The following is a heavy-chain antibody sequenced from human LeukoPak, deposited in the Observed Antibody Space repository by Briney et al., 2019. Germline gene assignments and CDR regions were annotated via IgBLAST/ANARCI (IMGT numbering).Heavy chain of an antibody. CDR3: ARDQWAYCGGYCYDD. Sequence: GGSLRLSCAASGFTFSSDSMNWVRQAPGKGLEWVSSISSNSSYTYYADSVKGRFTISRDKSKNSLYLKMNCLSAEDTAVYYCARDQWAYCGGYCYDDWG. CDR2: ISSNSSYT. J-gene: IGHJ4*01. V-gene: IGHV3-21*01. D-gene: IGHD2-21*01. CDR1: GFTFSSDS.